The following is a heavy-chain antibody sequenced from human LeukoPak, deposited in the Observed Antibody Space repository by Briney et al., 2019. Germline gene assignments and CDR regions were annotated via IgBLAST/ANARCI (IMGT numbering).Heavy chain of an antibody. Sequence: SETLSLTCSVSGGSISSYYWSWVRQPPGKGLEWIAYIYYSRSTNYNPSLKSQATISVDTSKNQFSLKLTSVTAADTAVYYCARLSSGRPHEYFQHWGQGTLVTVSS. CDR2: IYYSRST. D-gene: IGHD3-22*01. CDR1: GGSISSYY. V-gene: IGHV4-59*01. CDR3: ARLSSGRPHEYFQH. J-gene: IGHJ1*01.